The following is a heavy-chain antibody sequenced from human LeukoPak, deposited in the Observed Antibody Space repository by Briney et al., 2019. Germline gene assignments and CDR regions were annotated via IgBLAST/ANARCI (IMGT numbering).Heavy chain of an antibody. D-gene: IGHD2-21*01. V-gene: IGHV4-39*01. J-gene: IGHJ4*02. CDR3: ARQALWFFDH. CDR1: GGSISSNSNY. Sequence: NPSQTLSLTCTVSGGSISSNSNYWAWIRQPPMRGLEWIGSISYGGSTYYSPSLERRVTISVDTSKNQLPLRLSSVTAADPAVYYYARQALWFFDHWGQGTLVTVSS. CDR2: ISYGGST.